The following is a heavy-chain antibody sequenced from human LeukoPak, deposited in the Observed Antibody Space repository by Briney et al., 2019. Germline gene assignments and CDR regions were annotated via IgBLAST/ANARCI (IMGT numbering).Heavy chain of an antibody. D-gene: IGHD3-22*01. J-gene: IGHJ4*02. CDR3: AKGPGYYDSSGGFDY. CDR1: GFTFYDYA. V-gene: IGHV3-9*01. CDR2: ISWNSGSI. Sequence: GGSLRLSCAASGFTFYDYAMHWVRHAPGKGLEWVSGISWNSGSIGYADSVKGRFTISRDNAKNSLYLQMNSLRAEGTALYYCAKGPGYYDSSGGFDYWGQGTLVTVSS.